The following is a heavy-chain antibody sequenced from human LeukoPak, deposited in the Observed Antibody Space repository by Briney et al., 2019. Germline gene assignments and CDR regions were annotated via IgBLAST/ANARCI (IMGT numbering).Heavy chain of an antibody. J-gene: IGHJ4*02. Sequence: SETLSLTCAVYGGSFSGYYWSWIRQPPGKGLEWIGEINHSGSTNYNPSLKSRVTISVDTSKNQFSLKLRSVTAADTAVYYCARGGLRYFDWLLYYWGQGTLVTVSS. CDR2: INHSGST. CDR1: GGSFSGYY. D-gene: IGHD3-9*01. CDR3: ARGGLRYFDWLLYY. V-gene: IGHV4-34*01.